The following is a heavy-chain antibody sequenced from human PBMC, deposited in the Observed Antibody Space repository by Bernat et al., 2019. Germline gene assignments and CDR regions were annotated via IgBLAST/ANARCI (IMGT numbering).Heavy chain of an antibody. D-gene: IGHD5-12*01. CDR2: IYSGGST. J-gene: IGHJ4*02. CDR1: GFTVSSNY. V-gene: IGHV3-66*04. Sequence: EVQLVVSGGGLVQPGGSLRLSCAASGFTVSSNYMSWVRPAPGKGLARVSVIYSGGSTYYADSVKGRFTISRDNSKNTLYLQMNSLRAEDTAVYYCARHWSGYDFSFDSWGQGTLVTVSS. CDR3: ARHWSGYDFSFDS.